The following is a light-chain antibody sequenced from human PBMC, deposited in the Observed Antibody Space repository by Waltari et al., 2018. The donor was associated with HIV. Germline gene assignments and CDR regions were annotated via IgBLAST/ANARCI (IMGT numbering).Light chain of an antibody. CDR3: QQSYTTPHT. CDR1: QNIRKY. CDR2: AAS. J-gene: IGKJ2*01. Sequence: DIQMTQSPSSLSASVGDRVTITCRASQNIRKYLNWYQQKPGKTPELLVFAASNLQSGVPSRFRGSGSGTDFTLTISSLHPEDFATYYCQQSYTTPHTFGQGTKLEIK. V-gene: IGKV1-39*01.